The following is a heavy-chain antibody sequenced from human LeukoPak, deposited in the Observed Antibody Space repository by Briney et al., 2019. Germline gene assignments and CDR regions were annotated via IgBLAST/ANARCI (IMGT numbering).Heavy chain of an antibody. V-gene: IGHV3-23*01. D-gene: IGHD1-26*01. CDR2: ISGSGGST. J-gene: IGHJ4*02. CDR3: AKVSSKWELVSYFDY. Sequence: GGSLRLSCAASGFTFSSYAMSWVRQAPGKGLEWVSAISGSGGSTYYADSVKGRFTISRDNSKNTLYLQMNSLRAEDTAVYYCAKVSSKWELVSYFDYWGQGTLVTVSS. CDR1: GFTFSSYA.